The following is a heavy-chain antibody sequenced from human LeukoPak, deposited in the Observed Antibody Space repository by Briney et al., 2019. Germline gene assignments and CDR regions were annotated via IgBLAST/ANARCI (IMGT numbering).Heavy chain of an antibody. D-gene: IGHD2-2*02. V-gene: IGHV4-30-4*08. CDR2: IGYSRTT. Sequence: PSETLSLTCTVSGGSISSGDYYWSWIRQPPGKGLEWIVYIGYSRTTNHTPSLTSRLSIAVYTSQNQLSLTLSSVTAADTSVYSCARGPLSCSSPSCYIFDYWGQGTLVTVSS. J-gene: IGHJ4*02. CDR1: GGSISSGDYY. CDR3: ARGPLSCSSPSCYIFDY.